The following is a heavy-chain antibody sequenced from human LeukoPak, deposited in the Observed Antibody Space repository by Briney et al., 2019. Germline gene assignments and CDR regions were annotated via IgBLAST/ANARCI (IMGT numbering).Heavy chain of an antibody. V-gene: IGHV1-2*02. Sequence: GASVKVSCKASGYTFTGYYMHWVRQAPGQGLEWMGWINPNSGGTNYAQKFQGRVTMTRDTSISTAYMELSRLRSDDTAVYYCARNYRAISMVRGVIHFDYWGQGTLVTVSS. CDR2: INPNSGGT. J-gene: IGHJ4*02. D-gene: IGHD3-10*01. CDR1: GYTFTGYY. CDR3: ARNYRAISMVRGVIHFDY.